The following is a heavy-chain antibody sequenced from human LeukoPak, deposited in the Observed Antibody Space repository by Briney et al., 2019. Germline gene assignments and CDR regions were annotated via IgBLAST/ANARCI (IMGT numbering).Heavy chain of an antibody. D-gene: IGHD3-10*01. V-gene: IGHV4-34*01. J-gene: IGHJ4*02. CDR1: GGSFSGYY. Sequence: SETLSLTSAVNGGSFSGYYWSWIRQPPGKGLEWIGEINHSGSTNYNPSLKSRVTISVDTSKNQFSLKLSSVTAADTAVYYCARREGSYYKRIFDYWGQGTLVTVSS. CDR2: INHSGST. CDR3: ARREGSYYKRIFDY.